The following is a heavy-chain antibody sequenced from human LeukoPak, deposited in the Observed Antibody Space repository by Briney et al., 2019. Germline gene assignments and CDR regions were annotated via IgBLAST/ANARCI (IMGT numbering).Heavy chain of an antibody. CDR3: VKDDGWVQYAN. D-gene: IGHD5-24*01. J-gene: IGHJ4*02. CDR2: INGSGGST. Sequence: GGSLRLSCAASGFTFSSYAMSWVRQAPGKGLEWVSDINGSGGSTYYTDSVKGRFTISRDNSKNTLYLQMNSLRAEDTAVYYCVKDDGWVQYANWGQGTLVTVSS. CDR1: GFTFSSYA. V-gene: IGHV3-23*01.